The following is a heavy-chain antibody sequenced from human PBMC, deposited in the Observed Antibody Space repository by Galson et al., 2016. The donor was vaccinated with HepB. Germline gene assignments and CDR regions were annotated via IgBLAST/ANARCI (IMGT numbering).Heavy chain of an antibody. Sequence: SVKVSCKASGYNFSSHGMSWVRQAPGQGPEWVGWITAYNGNTNYAQKFQGRVTMTTDTSTNTAYMQLRSLKFDDTAVYYCARDLGVVMLPGYAPRYTYYYSGMDVWGEGTTVTVSS. CDR3: ARDLGVVMLPGYAPRYTYYYSGMDV. V-gene: IGHV1-18*01. CDR1: GYNFSSHG. CDR2: ITAYNGNT. J-gene: IGHJ6*04. D-gene: IGHD3-16*02.